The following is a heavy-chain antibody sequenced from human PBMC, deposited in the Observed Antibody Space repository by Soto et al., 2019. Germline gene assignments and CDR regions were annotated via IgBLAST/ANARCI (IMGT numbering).Heavy chain of an antibody. V-gene: IGHV6-1*01. CDR3: ARDLHHSSSWRYYYGMDV. Sequence: PSQTLSLTCVISGDSVSSNLASWSWIRQSPSRGLEWLGRTYYRSKWYNDYAVSVKSRITINPDTSKNQFSLQLNSVTPEDTAVYYCARDLHHSSSWRYYYGMDVWGQGTTVT. CDR1: GDSVSSNLAS. D-gene: IGHD6-13*01. CDR2: TYYRSKWYN. J-gene: IGHJ6*02.